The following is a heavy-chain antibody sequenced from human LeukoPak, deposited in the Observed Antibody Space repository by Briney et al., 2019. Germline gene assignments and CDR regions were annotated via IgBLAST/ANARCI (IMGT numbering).Heavy chain of an antibody. J-gene: IGHJ6*02. CDR3: ARGNYYDSSGYYNYYYYGMDV. Sequence: SVKVSCKASGGTFSSYAISWVRQAPGQGPEWMGGIIPIFGTANYAQKFQGRVTITADESTSTAYMELSSLRSEDTAVYYCARGNYYDSSGYYNYYYYGMDVWGQGTTVTVSS. CDR2: IIPIFGTA. CDR1: GGTFSSYA. V-gene: IGHV1-69*01. D-gene: IGHD3-22*01.